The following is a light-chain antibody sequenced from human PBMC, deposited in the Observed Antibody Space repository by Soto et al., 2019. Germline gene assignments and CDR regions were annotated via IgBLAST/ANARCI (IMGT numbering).Light chain of an antibody. CDR2: GAF. J-gene: IGKJ5*01. Sequence: EIVLTQSPATLSLSPGERATLSCRASPSVSNYLAWYQQKPCQAPRLLIYGAFNKATGIPARFSGSGSGAAFNLTISSLEPEDFAVYYCQLLNIWPPVTFGQGTRLEIK. V-gene: IGKV3-11*01. CDR1: PSVSNY. CDR3: QLLNIWPPVT.